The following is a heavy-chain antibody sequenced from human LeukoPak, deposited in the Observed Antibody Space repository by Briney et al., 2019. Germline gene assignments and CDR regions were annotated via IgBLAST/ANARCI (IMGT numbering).Heavy chain of an antibody. CDR1: GFTFSSYS. CDR2: ISGSGEFI. CDR3: ARDDSHGYHFFDS. D-gene: IGHD3-22*01. Sequence: PGGSLRLSCAASGFTFSSYSMNWIRQAPGKGLEWVSSISGSGEFIYYGDSVKGRVTISRDNGKNSLYLQMNRVRPEDMAVYYCARDDSHGYHFFDSWGRGTLVTVSS. V-gene: IGHV3-21*01. J-gene: IGHJ4*02.